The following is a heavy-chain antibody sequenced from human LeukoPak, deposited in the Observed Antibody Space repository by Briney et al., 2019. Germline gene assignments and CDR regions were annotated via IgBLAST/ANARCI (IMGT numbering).Heavy chain of an antibody. CDR3: ARDFLYCSSTSCSDY. CDR2: IIPTLGIA. J-gene: IGHJ4*02. CDR1: GGTFSSYA. V-gene: IGHV1-69*04. D-gene: IGHD2-2*01. Sequence: SVKVSCKASGGTFSSYAISWVRQAPGQGLEWMGRIIPTLGIANYAQKFQGRVTITADKSTSTAYMELSSLRSEDTAVYYCARDFLYCSSTSCSDYWGQGTLVTVSS.